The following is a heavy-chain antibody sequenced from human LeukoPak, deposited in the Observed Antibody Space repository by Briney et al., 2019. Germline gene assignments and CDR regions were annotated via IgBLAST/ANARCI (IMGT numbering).Heavy chain of an antibody. Sequence: GGSLRLSCAASGFTFITYAMTWVRQAAGKGLDWVSTISAGGAGTYYADSVKGRFTISRDNSKNTLYLQMNSLRAEDTALYYCVKGYSSGWTREYYGMDVWGQGTTVTVCS. CDR2: ISAGGAGT. D-gene: IGHD6-19*01. J-gene: IGHJ6*02. V-gene: IGHV3-23*01. CDR1: GFTFITYA. CDR3: VKGYSSGWTREYYGMDV.